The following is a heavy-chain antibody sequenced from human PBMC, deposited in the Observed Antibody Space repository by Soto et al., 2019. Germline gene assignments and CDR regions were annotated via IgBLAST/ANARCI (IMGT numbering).Heavy chain of an antibody. J-gene: IGHJ4*02. CDR2: IKQDGSEK. D-gene: IGHD6-13*01. CDR1: GFTFSSYW. V-gene: IGHV3-7*01. CDR3: ARDSIAAAGTEYFDY. Sequence: GESLKISCAASGFTFSSYWMSWVRQAPGKGLEWMANIKQDGSEKYYVEYKKGRFTISRDNAKNSQNLQMNSLSAEDTAVYYCARDSIAAAGTEYFDYWGQGTLVTVSS.